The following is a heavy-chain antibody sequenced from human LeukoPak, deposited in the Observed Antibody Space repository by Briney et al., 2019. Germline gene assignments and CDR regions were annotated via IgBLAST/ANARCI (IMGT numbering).Heavy chain of an antibody. CDR2: VRAYNGNT. V-gene: IGHV1-18*01. Sequence: ASVKVSCKASGYTFSNYAISWVRQAPGQGLEWMGWVRAYNGNTNYAQRLQGRVTMTTDTSTNTAYMELRSLRSDDTAVYYCARMYYYDSGGYYPVGWYFDLWGRGTLVTVSS. CDR3: ARMYYYDSGGYYPVGWYFDL. J-gene: IGHJ2*01. CDR1: GYTFSNYA. D-gene: IGHD3-22*01.